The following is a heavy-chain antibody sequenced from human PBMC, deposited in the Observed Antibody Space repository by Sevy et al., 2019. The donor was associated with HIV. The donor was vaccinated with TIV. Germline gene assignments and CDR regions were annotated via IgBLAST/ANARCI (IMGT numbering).Heavy chain of an antibody. Sequence: GGSLRLSCAASGFTFSNYAMHWVRQAPGKGLEWVAVISYDGSNKYYADSVKGRFTISRDNSKNTLYLQMNSLRAEDTAVYYCARDPGVCSGGSCYAFFDYWGQGTLVTVSS. CDR2: ISYDGSNK. CDR1: GFTFSNYA. D-gene: IGHD2-15*01. J-gene: IGHJ4*02. V-gene: IGHV3-30*04. CDR3: ARDPGVCSGGSCYAFFDY.